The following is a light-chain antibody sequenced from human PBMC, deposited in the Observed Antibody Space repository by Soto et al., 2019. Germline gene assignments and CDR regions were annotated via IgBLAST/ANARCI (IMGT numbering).Light chain of an antibody. CDR1: QSISTL. CDR3: QQSYSTPT. CDR2: GAS. Sequence: DIQMTQSPSSLSASVGDRVTITCRASQSISTLLYWFQQKPGQAPKLLIYGASRLQSGVPSRFSGSGSGTDFTLTISSLQPEDFATYYCQQSYSTPTFGQGTRLEIK. V-gene: IGKV1-39*01. J-gene: IGKJ5*01.